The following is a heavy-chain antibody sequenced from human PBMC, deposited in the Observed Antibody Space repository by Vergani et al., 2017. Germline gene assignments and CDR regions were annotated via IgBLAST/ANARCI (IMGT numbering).Heavy chain of an antibody. Sequence: QVQLQESGPGLVKPPGTLSLTCAVSGGSISSSNWWSWVRQPPGKGLEWIGEIYHSGSTNYNPSLKSRVTISVDKSKNQFSLKLSSVTAADTAVYYCAGAGIYYGSGSYLYYFDYWGQGTLVTVSS. CDR3: AGAGIYYGSGSYLYYFDY. V-gene: IGHV4-4*03. J-gene: IGHJ4*02. D-gene: IGHD3-10*01. CDR1: GGSISSSNW. CDR2: IYHSGST.